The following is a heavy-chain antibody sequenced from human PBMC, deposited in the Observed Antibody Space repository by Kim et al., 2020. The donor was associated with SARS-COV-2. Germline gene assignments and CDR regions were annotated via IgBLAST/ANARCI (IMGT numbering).Heavy chain of an antibody. CDR3: ARGGASDWFDP. Sequence: TKYSQKFQGRVTITRDTAASTAYMELSSLRSEDTAVYYCARGGASDWFDPWGQGTLVTVSS. V-gene: IGHV1-3*01. D-gene: IGHD1-26*01. CDR2: T. J-gene: IGHJ5*02.